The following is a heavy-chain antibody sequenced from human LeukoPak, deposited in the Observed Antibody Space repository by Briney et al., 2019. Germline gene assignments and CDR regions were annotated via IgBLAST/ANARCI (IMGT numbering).Heavy chain of an antibody. Sequence: RASVKVSCKASGYTFTGYYMHWVRQAPGQGLEWMGWINPNSGGTNYAQKFQGRVTMTRDTSISTAYMELSRLRSDDTAVHYCARDRGSSWPADYWGQGTLVTVSS. CDR1: GYTFTGYY. V-gene: IGHV1-2*02. CDR3: ARDRGSSWPADY. CDR2: INPNSGGT. J-gene: IGHJ4*02. D-gene: IGHD6-13*01.